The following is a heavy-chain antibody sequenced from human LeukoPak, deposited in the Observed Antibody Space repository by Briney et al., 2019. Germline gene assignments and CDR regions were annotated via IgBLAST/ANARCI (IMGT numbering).Heavy chain of an antibody. Sequence: GGSLRLSCAASGFTFSSYGMHWVRQAPGKGLEWVAFIRYDGSNKYYADSVKGRFTISRDNSKNTLYLQMNSLRAEDTAVYYCAKTNGLSVRGVITHLPDYWGQGTLVTVSS. D-gene: IGHD3-10*01. V-gene: IGHV3-30*02. CDR1: GFTFSSYG. J-gene: IGHJ4*02. CDR2: IRYDGSNK. CDR3: AKTNGLSVRGVITHLPDY.